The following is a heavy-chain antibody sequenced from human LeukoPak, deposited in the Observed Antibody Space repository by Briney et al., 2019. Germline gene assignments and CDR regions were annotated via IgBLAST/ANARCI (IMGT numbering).Heavy chain of an antibody. CDR2: IYSSGST. CDR1: GGSTSPYY. CDR3: ARGGYCTGNSCYPGAFDL. V-gene: IGHV4-59*01. D-gene: IGHD2-2*01. J-gene: IGHJ3*01. Sequence: SETLSLTRTVSGGSTSPYYWSWIRQPPGKGLEWIGYIYSSGSTNYNPSLKSRVTISVDTSKNQFSLNLSSVTAADTAVYYCARGGYCTGNSCYPGAFDLWGQGTMVTVSS.